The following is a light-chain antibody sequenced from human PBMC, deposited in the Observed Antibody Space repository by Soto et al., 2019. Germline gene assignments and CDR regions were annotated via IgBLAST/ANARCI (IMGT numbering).Light chain of an antibody. CDR3: HQFDRSLPSWT. CDR1: QSVSSNY. J-gene: IGKJ1*01. CDR2: GAS. Sequence: ETVLTQSPGTLSLSPGERATLSCRASQSVSSNYLAWYQHIPGQAPRLLIYGASTRATGIPDRFSGSGSATDFTLALSRLEPEDFAVYYCHQFDRSLPSWTFGQGTQVE. V-gene: IGKV3-20*01.